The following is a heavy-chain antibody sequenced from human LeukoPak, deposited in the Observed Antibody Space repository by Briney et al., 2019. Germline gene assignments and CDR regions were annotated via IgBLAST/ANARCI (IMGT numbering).Heavy chain of an antibody. J-gene: IGHJ4*02. V-gene: IGHV3-23*01. CDR1: GSTFSSYA. CDR3: ARDISQGIAVAGSDY. Sequence: GGSLRLSCAASGSTFSSYAMSWVRQAPGKGLEWVSAISGSGGSTYYADSVKGRFTISRDNSKNTLYLQMNSLRAEDTAVYYCARDISQGIAVAGSDYWGQGTLVSVSS. D-gene: IGHD6-19*01. CDR2: ISGSGGST.